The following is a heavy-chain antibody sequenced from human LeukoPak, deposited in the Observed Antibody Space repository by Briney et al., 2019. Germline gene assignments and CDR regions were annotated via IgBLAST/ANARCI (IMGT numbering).Heavy chain of an antibody. D-gene: IGHD3-22*01. CDR1: GGSIRSSDDY. Sequence: KPSETLSLTCSVSGGSIRSSDDYWGFVRQTPGKGLEWMGSIYYTGSSHYNPSLKSRVTISVDTSKNQFSLKLSSVTAADTAVYYCARRMIVVVIPFDYWGQGTLVTVSS. J-gene: IGHJ4*02. CDR2: IYYTGSS. V-gene: IGHV4-39*07. CDR3: ARRMIVVVIPFDY.